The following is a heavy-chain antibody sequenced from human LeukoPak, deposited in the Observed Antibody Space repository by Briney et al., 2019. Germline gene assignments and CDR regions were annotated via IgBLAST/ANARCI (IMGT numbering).Heavy chain of an antibody. V-gene: IGHV4-59*07. CDR2: IYYSGST. Sequence: PSDTLSLTCTVSVGFITSYYCSWIRQPPEKGLEWIGYIYYSGSTNYNPSLKSRVTISVDTSKNPFSLKLSAVTAAETAVYYCARGEIVVGRPYYYYMDGWGKGTTVTASS. D-gene: IGHD2-2*01. CDR3: ARGEIVVGRPYYYYMDG. CDR1: VGFITSYY. J-gene: IGHJ6*03.